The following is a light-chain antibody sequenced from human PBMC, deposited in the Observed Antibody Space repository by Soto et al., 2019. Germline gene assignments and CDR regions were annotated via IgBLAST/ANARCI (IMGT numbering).Light chain of an antibody. CDR2: SNI. J-gene: IGLJ1*01. CDR3: AAWDDSLNGPV. Sequence: QPVLTQPPSASGTPGQRVTISCSGSSSNIGSNTVNWYQQIPGTAPKLLIYSNIQRPSGVPDRFSGSKSGTSASLAISGLQSEDEADYYCAAWDDSLNGPVFGTGTKLTVL. CDR1: SSNIGSNT. V-gene: IGLV1-44*01.